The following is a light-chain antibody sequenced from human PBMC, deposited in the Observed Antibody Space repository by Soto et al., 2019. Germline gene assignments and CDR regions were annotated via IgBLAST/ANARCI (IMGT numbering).Light chain of an antibody. CDR2: EVS. J-gene: IGLJ1*01. Sequence: QSVLTQPASVSGSPGQSITISCTGTSSDVGGYNYVSWYQQHPGKAPRLMIYEVSNRPSGVSNRFSGSKSANTASLTISGLQAEDEADYYCNSYTTSSTHVFGTGTKVTVL. CDR1: SSDVGGYNY. CDR3: NSYTTSSTHV. V-gene: IGLV2-14*01.